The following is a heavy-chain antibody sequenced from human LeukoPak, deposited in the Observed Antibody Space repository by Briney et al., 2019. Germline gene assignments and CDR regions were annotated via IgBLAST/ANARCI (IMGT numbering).Heavy chain of an antibody. D-gene: IGHD1-26*01. V-gene: IGHV3-21*01. CDR3: AMGVGATDDY. Sequence: GGSLRLSCAASGFTFSSYSMNWVRQAPGKGLEWGSSISSSSSYIYYADSVKGRFTISRDNAKNSLYLQMNSLRAEDTAVYYCAMGVGATDDYWGQGTLVTVSS. CDR2: ISSSSSYI. CDR1: GFTFSSYS. J-gene: IGHJ4*02.